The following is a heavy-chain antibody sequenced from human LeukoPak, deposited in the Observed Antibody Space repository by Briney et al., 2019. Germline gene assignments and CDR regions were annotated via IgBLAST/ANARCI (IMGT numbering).Heavy chain of an antibody. Sequence: GGSLRLSCAASGFSLRNYLMSWVRPAPGKGLEGVAYINQDGSDKYYVDSVMGRFTISKDNAKNSVYLQMNSLRPEDTAIYYCAWYGVTHGLDVWGQGTTVTVS. CDR2: INQDGSDK. CDR1: GFSLRNYL. J-gene: IGHJ6*01. D-gene: IGHD3-10*01. CDR3: AWYGVTHGLDV. V-gene: IGHV3-7*01.